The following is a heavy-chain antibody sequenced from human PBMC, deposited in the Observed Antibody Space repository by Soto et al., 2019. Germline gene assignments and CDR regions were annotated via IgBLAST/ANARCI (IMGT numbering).Heavy chain of an antibody. CDR1: GYTFTSYA. CDR2: INAGNGNT. D-gene: IGHD3-10*01. Sequence: ASVKVSCKASGYTFTSYAMHWVRQAPGQRLEWMGWINAGNGNTKYSQKFQGRVTITRDTSASTAYMELSSLRSEDTAVYYCASASMVRGVIYYGMDVWGQGTTVTVSS. CDR3: ASASMVRGVIYYGMDV. J-gene: IGHJ6*02. V-gene: IGHV1-3*01.